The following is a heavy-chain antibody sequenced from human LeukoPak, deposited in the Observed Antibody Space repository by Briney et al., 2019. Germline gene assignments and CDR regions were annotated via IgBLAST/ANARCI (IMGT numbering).Heavy chain of an antibody. J-gene: IGHJ4*02. CDR1: GFSFISYG. Sequence: QPGRPLRLSCAASGFSFISYGMHWVRQAPGKGLEWVGVISDDGRNKKYADSVKGRFTISRDNSKDTLYLQMNSLRDEDTAVYYCAKRPSDYGDYVTYFDYWGQGTLVTVSS. V-gene: IGHV3-30*18. CDR3: AKRPSDYGDYVTYFDY. D-gene: IGHD4-17*01. CDR2: ISDDGRNK.